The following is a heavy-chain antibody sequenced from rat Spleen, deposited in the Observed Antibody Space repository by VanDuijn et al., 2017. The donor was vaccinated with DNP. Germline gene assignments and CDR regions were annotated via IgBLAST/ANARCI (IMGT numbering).Heavy chain of an antibody. Sequence: EVQLVETGGGLVQPGRSLKLSCVASGFTFSSFWMYWIRQAPTKGLEWVASISTSGEYTHYRDSVKGRFTISRDNAKDTQYLQIDSLRSEDTATYYCATGVYGGYEDWFAYWGQGTLVTVSS. CDR1: GFTFSSFW. J-gene: IGHJ3*01. CDR2: ISTSGEYT. D-gene: IGHD1-11*01. CDR3: ATGVYGGYEDWFAY. V-gene: IGHV5S13*01.